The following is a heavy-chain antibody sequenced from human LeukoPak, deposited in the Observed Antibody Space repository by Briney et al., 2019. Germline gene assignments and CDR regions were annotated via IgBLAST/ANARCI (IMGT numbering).Heavy chain of an antibody. Sequence: TGGSLRLSCAASGFTFSTYAMTWARQAPGKGLEWVSGVSSSGAATYYADSVKGRFTISRDNSRSTLYLHMNSLRADDTAVYYCAKPFTQTPCAIGWYTCDSWGQGTLVTVSS. J-gene: IGHJ4*02. CDR1: GFTFSTYA. CDR3: AKPFTQTPCAIGWYTCDS. V-gene: IGHV3-23*01. CDR2: VSSSGAAT. D-gene: IGHD6-19*01.